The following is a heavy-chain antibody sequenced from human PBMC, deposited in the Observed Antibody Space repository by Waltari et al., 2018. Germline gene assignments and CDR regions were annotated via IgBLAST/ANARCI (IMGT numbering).Heavy chain of an antibody. D-gene: IGHD3-22*01. V-gene: IGHV3-9*01. CDR2: INFNSDKI. CDR3: VKGHYYDNNGYFDY. J-gene: IGHJ4*02. CDR1: GFRLYESA. Sequence: EVQLVESGGSLVQPGRSLRLSCAASGFRLYESAMHGVRQSPGKGLEWVSGINFNSDKINYADSVKGRFTISRDNAKNSLYLQINSLRAEDTALYYCVKGHYYDNNGYFDYWGQGTLVTVSS.